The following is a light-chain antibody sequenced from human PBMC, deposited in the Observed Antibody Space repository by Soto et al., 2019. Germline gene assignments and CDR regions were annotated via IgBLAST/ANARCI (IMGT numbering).Light chain of an antibody. CDR2: AAS. CDR3: QQSYIISYT. V-gene: IGKV1-39*01. CDR1: RSITSY. Sequence: DIQMTQSPSSLSASVGDRVTITCRASRSITSYLNWYQQKPGKAPNLLIYAASSLQSGVPSRFSGSGSGTDFTLTISSLQPEDFATYYCQQSYIISYTFGQGTKLEIK. J-gene: IGKJ2*01.